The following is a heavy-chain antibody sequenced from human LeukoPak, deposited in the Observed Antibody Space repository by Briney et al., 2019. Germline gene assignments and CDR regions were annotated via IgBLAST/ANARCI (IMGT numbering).Heavy chain of an antibody. CDR2: ISSSGSTI. CDR1: GFTFSNYY. CDR3: ARAVAGWTYDFWSGDWFDP. Sequence: GGSLRLSCAASGFTFSNYYMSWIRQAPGKGLEWVSYISSSGSTIYYADSVKGRFTISRDNAKNSLYLQMNSLRAEDTAVYYCARAVAGWTYDFWSGDWFDPWGQGTLVTVSS. V-gene: IGHV3-11*01. J-gene: IGHJ5*02. D-gene: IGHD3-3*01.